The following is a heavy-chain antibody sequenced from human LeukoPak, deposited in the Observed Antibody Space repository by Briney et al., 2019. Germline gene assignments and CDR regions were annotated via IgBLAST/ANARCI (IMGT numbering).Heavy chain of an antibody. D-gene: IGHD6-13*01. Sequence: PSETLSLNCTFSGGSISSSSYYWDWIRQPPGKGLEWIGSISYSGSTYYNPSLKSRVTISVDTSQNRFSLKVTSVSAADTAVYYCARGRPAAGQNFSDYWGQGTLVTVSS. J-gene: IGHJ4*02. CDR3: ARGRPAAGQNFSDY. CDR2: ISYSGST. V-gene: IGHV4-39*01. CDR1: GGSISSSSYY.